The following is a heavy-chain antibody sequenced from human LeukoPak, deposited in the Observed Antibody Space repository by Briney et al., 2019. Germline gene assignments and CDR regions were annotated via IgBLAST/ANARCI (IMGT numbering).Heavy chain of an antibody. Sequence: PSETLSLTCTVSGGSISSSSYYWGWIRQPPGKGLEWIGSIYYSGSTYYNPSLKSRVTISVDTSKNQFSLKLSPVTAADTAVYYCARRISGIVGATAFGGSYYFDYWGQGTLATVSS. CDR2: IYYSGST. D-gene: IGHD1-26*01. J-gene: IGHJ4*02. V-gene: IGHV4-39*07. CDR3: ARRISGIVGATAFGGSYYFDY. CDR1: GGSISSSSYY.